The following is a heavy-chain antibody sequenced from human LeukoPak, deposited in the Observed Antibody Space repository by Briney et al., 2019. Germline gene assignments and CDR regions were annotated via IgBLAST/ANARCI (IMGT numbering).Heavy chain of an antibody. J-gene: IGHJ5*02. CDR2: MYYSGST. D-gene: IGHD3-10*01. CDR1: GDSISSYQ. V-gene: IGHV4-59*08. CDR3: AGHDYYGSGSYR. Sequence: SETLSLTCTVSGDSISSYQWSWIRQPPGKGLEWIGYMYYSGSTKYNPSLKSRVTISGDTSKNQFSLKLISVTAADAAVYCCAGHDYYGSGSYRWGQGTLVTVSS.